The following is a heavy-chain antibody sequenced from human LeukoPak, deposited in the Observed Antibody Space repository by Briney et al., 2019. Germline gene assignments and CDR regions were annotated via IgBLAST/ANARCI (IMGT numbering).Heavy chain of an antibody. CDR1: GGSISSGSYY. V-gene: IGHV4-61*02. CDR2: IYTSGST. J-gene: IGHJ4*02. Sequence: SETLSLTCTVSGGSISSGSYYWSWIRQPAGKGLEWIGRIYTSGSTNYNPSLKSRVTISVDTSKNQFSLKLSSVTAADTAVYYCASTYSSGWYSYFDYWGQGTLVTASS. CDR3: ASTYSSGWYSYFDY. D-gene: IGHD6-19*01.